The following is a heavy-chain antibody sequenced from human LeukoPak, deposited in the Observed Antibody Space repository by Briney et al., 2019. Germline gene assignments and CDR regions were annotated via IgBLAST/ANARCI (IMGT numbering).Heavy chain of an antibody. J-gene: IGHJ4*02. Sequence: PGGSLRLSCAASGFTFSSYAMSWVRQAPGKGLEWVSVIYSGGSIYYADSVKGRFTISRDNSKNTLYLQMNSLRAEDTAVYYCAREDEVGIQLWSDWGQGTLVTVSS. CDR3: AREDEVGIQLWSD. D-gene: IGHD5-18*01. CDR1: GFTFSSYA. V-gene: IGHV3-53*01. CDR2: IYSGGSI.